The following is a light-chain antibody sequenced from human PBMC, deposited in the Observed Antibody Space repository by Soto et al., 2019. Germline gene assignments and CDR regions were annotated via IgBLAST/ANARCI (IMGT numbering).Light chain of an antibody. V-gene: IGLV2-14*01. J-gene: IGLJ1*01. CDR2: EVS. Sequence: QSALTQPASVSGSPGQSITISCTGSSSDVGGYNYVSWYQHHPGKAPKLLIFEVSNRPSGVSHRFSGSKSGNTASLTISGLQAEDEADYYCTSYTSNNTPVFGTGTKLTVL. CDR1: SSDVGGYNY. CDR3: TSYTSNNTPV.